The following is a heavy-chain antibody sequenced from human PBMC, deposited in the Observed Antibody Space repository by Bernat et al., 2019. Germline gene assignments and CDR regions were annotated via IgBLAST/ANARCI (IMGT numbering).Heavy chain of an antibody. CDR1: GFTFSSYW. D-gene: IGHD6-25*01. CDR3: ARAYSSVDGSDY. V-gene: IGHV3-30-3*01. J-gene: IGHJ4*02. CDR2: ISYDGSNK. Sequence: QVQLVESGGGVVQPGRSLRLSCAASGFTFSSYWMHWVRQAPGKGLVWVAVISYDGSNKYYADSVKGRFTISRDNSKNTLYLQMNSLRAEDTAVYYCARAYSSVDGSDYWGQGTLVTVSS.